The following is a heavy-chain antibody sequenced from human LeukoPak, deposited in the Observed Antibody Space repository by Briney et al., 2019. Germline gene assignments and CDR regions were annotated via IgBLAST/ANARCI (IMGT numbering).Heavy chain of an antibody. Sequence: GGSLRLSCAASGFTFDDYAMHWVRQAPGKGLEWVSGISWNSGSIGYADSVKGRFTISRDNAKNSLYLQMNSLRAEDTALYHCAKGAYSHYYMDVWGKGTTVTVSS. J-gene: IGHJ6*03. CDR2: ISWNSGSI. CDR1: GFTFDDYA. V-gene: IGHV3-9*01. D-gene: IGHD6-13*01. CDR3: AKGAYSHYYMDV.